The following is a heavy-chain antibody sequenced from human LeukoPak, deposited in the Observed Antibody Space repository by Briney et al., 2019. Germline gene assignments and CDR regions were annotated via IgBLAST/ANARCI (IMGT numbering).Heavy chain of an antibody. D-gene: IGHD1-14*01. CDR1: GFTVSSNY. Sequence: GGSLRLSCAASGFTVSSNYMSWVRQAPGKGLEWVSVIYSGGSTYYADSVKGRFTISRDYSKNTLFLQMNSLRADDTAVYYCTRGETNPFDYWGQGILVTVSS. J-gene: IGHJ4*02. CDR2: IYSGGST. CDR3: TRGETNPFDY. V-gene: IGHV3-66*01.